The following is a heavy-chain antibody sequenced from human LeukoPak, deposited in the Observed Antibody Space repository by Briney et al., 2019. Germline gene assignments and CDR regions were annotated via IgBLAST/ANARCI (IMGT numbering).Heavy chain of an antibody. CDR2: IYYRGST. V-gene: IGHV4-59*01. CDR1: GASISSSY. CDR3: ARLLSLYSSSSGYAFDL. D-gene: IGHD6-6*01. Sequence: PSETLSLTCTVSGASISSSYWSWIRQSPGKGLEWIGFIYYRGSTNYNPSLKSRVTISVDTSKNQFSLKLSSVTAVDTAVYYCARLLSLYSSSSGYAFDLWGQGTLVTVSS. J-gene: IGHJ3*01.